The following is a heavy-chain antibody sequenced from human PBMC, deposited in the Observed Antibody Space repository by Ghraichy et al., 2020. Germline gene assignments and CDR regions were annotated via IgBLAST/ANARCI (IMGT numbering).Heavy chain of an antibody. CDR1: GFTFSDYY. D-gene: IGHD5-18*01. CDR3: ARDLVPGYNYGNWYFGL. CDR2: INNSGSKM. J-gene: IGHJ2*01. Sequence: GGSLRLSCAASGFTFSDYYMSWIRQAPGKGLEWISDINNSGSKMHYADSVKGRFTISRDNAKNSLYLQMNSLRAEDTDVYFCARDLVPGYNYGNWYFGLWGRGTLVTVSS. V-gene: IGHV3-11*04.